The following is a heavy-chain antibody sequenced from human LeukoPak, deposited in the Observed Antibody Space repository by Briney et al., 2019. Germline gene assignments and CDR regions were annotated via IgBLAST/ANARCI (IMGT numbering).Heavy chain of an antibody. CDR1: GFSLSTSGVG. D-gene: IGHD3-9*01. V-gene: IGHV2-5*02. CDR3: ARQNYDILTGYYDDY. J-gene: IGHJ4*02. CDR2: IYWDDDK. Sequence: SGPTLVNPTQTLTLTCTFSGFSLSTSGVGVGWIRQPPGKALEWLALIYWDDDKRYSPSLKSRLTITKDTSKNQVVLTMTNMDPVDTATYYCARQNYDILTGYYDDYWGQGTLVTVSS.